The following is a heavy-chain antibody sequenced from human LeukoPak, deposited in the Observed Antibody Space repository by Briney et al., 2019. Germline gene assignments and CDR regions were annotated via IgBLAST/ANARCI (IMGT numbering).Heavy chain of an antibody. V-gene: IGHV4-59*01. CDR3: TKQYYYDSSGYFGY. D-gene: IGHD3-22*01. J-gene: IGHJ4*02. CDR1: GGSISSYY. Sequence: SETLSLTCTVSGGSISSYYWSWIRQPPGKGLEWIGYIYYSGNTDYNPSLKSRVTISVDTSKNQFSLKLSSVTAADTAVYYCTKQYYYDSSGYFGYRGQGTLVTVSS. CDR2: IYYSGNT.